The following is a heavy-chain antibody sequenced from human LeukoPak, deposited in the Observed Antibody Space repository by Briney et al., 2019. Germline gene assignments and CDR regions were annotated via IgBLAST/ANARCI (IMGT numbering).Heavy chain of an antibody. V-gene: IGHV5-51*01. D-gene: IGHD1-14*01. J-gene: IGHJ5*02. Sequence: GESLKISCKGPGYSFANYWIGWVRQMPGKGLEWMGIIYPGDSDTRYSPSFQGQVTISADKSITTAYLQWSSLKASDTAMYYCARLIQPYKLKDPFDPWGQGTLVTVSS. CDR1: GYSFANYW. CDR2: IYPGDSDT. CDR3: ARLIQPYKLKDPFDP.